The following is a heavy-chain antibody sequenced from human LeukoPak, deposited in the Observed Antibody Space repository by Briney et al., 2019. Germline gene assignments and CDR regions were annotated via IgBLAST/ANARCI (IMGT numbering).Heavy chain of an antibody. Sequence: GSSVKVSCKASGGTFNSYAINWVRQAPGQGLEWMGGIIPRLGTTKYIEKFQGRITITTDESTTTVYMELTSLRSEDTAVYYCAADGTDWGQGTLVTVSS. CDR2: IIPRLGTT. V-gene: IGHV1-69*05. CDR1: GGTFNSYA. CDR3: AADGTD. J-gene: IGHJ4*02.